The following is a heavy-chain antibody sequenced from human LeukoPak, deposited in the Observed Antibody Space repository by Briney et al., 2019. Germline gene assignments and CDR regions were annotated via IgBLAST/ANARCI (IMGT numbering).Heavy chain of an antibody. CDR1: GFTFSSYW. J-gene: IGHJ6*03. CDR2: ISGSGGST. D-gene: IGHD3-3*01. CDR3: AKDSVLRFLEWLVYYMDV. Sequence: GGSLRLSCAASGFTFSSYWMHWVRQAPGKGLVWVSAISGSGGSTYYADSVKGRFTISRDNSKNTLYLQMNSLRAEDTAVYYCAKDSVLRFLEWLVYYMDVWGRGTTVTVSS. V-gene: IGHV3-23*01.